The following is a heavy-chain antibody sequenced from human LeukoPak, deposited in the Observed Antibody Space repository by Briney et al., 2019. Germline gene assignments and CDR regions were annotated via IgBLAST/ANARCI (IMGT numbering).Heavy chain of an antibody. J-gene: IGHJ4*02. Sequence: GGSLRLSCAASGFTFSNYRMNWVRQAPGKGLEWVANIKQDGSEKYYVDSVKGRFTISRDNAKNSLLLQMNSLSAEDSAVYYCARDTRTFDFWGQGTLVTVSS. CDR1: GFTFSNYR. V-gene: IGHV3-7*01. D-gene: IGHD1-26*01. CDR2: IKQDGSEK. CDR3: ARDTRTFDF.